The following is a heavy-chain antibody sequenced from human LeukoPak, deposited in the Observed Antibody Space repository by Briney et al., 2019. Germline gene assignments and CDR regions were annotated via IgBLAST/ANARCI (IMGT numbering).Heavy chain of an antibody. Sequence: ASVKVSCKASGYTFTSYYMHWVRQAPGQGLEWMGIINPSGGSTSYAQKFQGRVTMTRDTSTSTVYMELSSLRSEDTAVYYCARGGWFGELSPYYYYYMDVWGKGTTVTISS. CDR1: GYTFTSYY. J-gene: IGHJ6*03. V-gene: IGHV1-46*01. CDR2: INPSGGST. CDR3: ARGGWFGELSPYYYYYMDV. D-gene: IGHD3-10*01.